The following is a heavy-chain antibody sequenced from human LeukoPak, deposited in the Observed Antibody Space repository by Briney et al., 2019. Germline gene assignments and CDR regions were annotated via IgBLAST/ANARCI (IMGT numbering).Heavy chain of an antibody. CDR3: AREGGSSTYMDV. CDR1: GGTFSSYA. J-gene: IGHJ6*03. D-gene: IGHD6-6*01. Sequence: GASVKVSCKASGGTFSSYAISWVRQAPGQGLEWMGRIIPILGIANYAQKFQGRVTITTDESTSTAYMELSSLRSEDTAVYYCAREGGSSTYMDVWGKGTTVTVSS. CDR2: IIPILGIA. V-gene: IGHV1-69*04.